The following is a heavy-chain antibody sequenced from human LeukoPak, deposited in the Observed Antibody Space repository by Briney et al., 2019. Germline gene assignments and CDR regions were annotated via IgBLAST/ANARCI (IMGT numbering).Heavy chain of an antibody. D-gene: IGHD3-10*01. V-gene: IGHV1-18*01. J-gene: IGHJ4*02. CDR2: ISAYNGNT. Sequence: ASVKVSCKASGYTFTSYGISWVRQAPGQGLEWMGWISAYNGNTNYAQKLQGRVTMTTDTSTSTAYMELRSLRSDDTAVYYCARDRAGRFGELLFSYLDYWGQGTLVTVSS. CDR1: GYTFTSYG. CDR3: ARDRAGRFGELLFSYLDY.